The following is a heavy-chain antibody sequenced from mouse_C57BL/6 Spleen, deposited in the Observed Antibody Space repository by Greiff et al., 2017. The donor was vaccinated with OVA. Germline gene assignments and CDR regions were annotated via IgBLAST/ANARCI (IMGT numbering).Heavy chain of an antibody. CDR2: IDPPDSET. J-gene: IGHJ4*01. CDR3: ARSLWGGPHGYFARDY. V-gene: IGHV1-52*01. Sequence: QVQLQQPGAELVRPGSSVKLSCKASGYTFTSYWMHWVKQRPIQGLEWIGNIDPPDSETHYNQKFKDKATLTVDKSSSTAYMQLSSLTSEDSAVYDCARSLWGGPHGYFARDYWGQGASVTVSS. CDR1: GYTFTSYW. D-gene: IGHD1-1*02.